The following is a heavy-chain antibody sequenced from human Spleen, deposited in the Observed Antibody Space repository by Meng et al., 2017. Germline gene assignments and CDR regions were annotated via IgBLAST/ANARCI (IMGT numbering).Heavy chain of an antibody. Sequence: SETLSLTCTVSGGSISNYYWSWIRQPPGKGLEWIGYIYYSGSTNYNPSLKSRVTISVDTSKNQFSLKLSSVTAADTAVYYCARGGDSSGYYSPYYYGMDVWGQGTTVTVSS. CDR3: ARGGDSSGYYSPYYYGMDV. V-gene: IGHV4-59*01. D-gene: IGHD3-22*01. CDR1: GGSISNYY. J-gene: IGHJ6*02. CDR2: IYYSGST.